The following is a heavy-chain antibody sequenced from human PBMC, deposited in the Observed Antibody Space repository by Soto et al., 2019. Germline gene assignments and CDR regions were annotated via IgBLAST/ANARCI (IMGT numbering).Heavy chain of an antibody. CDR3: ARYYGGNFSG. CDR2: IYYSGST. CDR1: GGSISSGDYY. D-gene: IGHD4-17*01. J-gene: IGHJ4*02. Sequence: QVQLQESGPGLVKPSQTLSLTCTVSGGSISSGDYYWSWIRQPPGKGLEWIGYIYYSGSTYYNPYLKRRVTITVDTSTNRSSLKLSSVTAADTAVYYCARYYGGNFSGWGQGTLVTVSS. V-gene: IGHV4-30-4*01.